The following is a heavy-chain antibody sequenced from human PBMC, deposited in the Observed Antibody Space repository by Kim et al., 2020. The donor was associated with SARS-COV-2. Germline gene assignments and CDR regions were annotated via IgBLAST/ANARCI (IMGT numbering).Heavy chain of an antibody. V-gene: IGHV1-69*13. CDR3: ARDLRLGNLVIPFDY. CDR2: IIPIFGTA. J-gene: IGHJ4*02. Sequence: SVKVSCKASGGTFSSYAISWVRQAPGQGLEWMGGIIPIFGTANYAQKFQGRVTITADESTSTAYMELSSLRSEDTAVYYCARDLRLGNLVIPFDYWGQGTLVTVSS. CDR1: GGTFSSYA. D-gene: IGHD3-22*01.